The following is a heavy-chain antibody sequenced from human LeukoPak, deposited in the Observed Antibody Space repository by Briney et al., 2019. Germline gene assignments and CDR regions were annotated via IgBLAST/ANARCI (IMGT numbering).Heavy chain of an antibody. D-gene: IGHD1-26*01. Sequence: GGSLRLSSAASGFTFSSYAMSWVRQAPGKGLEWVSTISGSGGSTYYADSVKGRFTISRGNSKNTLYLQMNSLRAEDTAVYYCAKVGSGSYYGLWWFDPWGQGTLVTVSS. CDR1: GFTFSSYA. V-gene: IGHV3-23*01. J-gene: IGHJ5*02. CDR2: ISGSGGST. CDR3: AKVGSGSYYGLWWFDP.